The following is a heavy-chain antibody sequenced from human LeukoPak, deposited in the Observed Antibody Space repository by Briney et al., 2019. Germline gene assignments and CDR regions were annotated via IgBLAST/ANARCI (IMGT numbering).Heavy chain of an antibody. CDR3: VRDDWGYSYTYFQH. CDR2: MYSGDSGGST. CDR1: GFAVSNNY. Sequence: PGGSLRLSCAASGFAVSNNYMNWVRQAPGKGLEWVSVMYSGDSGGSTYYADSVKGRFTISRDNAKNSLFLQMNSLRAEDTAVYYCVRDDWGYSYTYFQHWGQGTLVTVSS. J-gene: IGHJ1*01. V-gene: IGHV3-53*01. D-gene: IGHD5-24*01.